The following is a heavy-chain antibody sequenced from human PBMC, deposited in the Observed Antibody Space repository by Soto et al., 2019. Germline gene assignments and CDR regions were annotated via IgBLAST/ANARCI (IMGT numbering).Heavy chain of an antibody. CDR3: ARERSYYYAMDV. Sequence: QVHLVQSGAEVKKSGSPVKVSCTASGGTFSSYSINWVRQAPGQGLEWMGGVIPIFGKPTSAQKFQGRLTITADKSTSTAYMELTSLRYDDTAVYYCARERSYYYAMDVWGQGTTVTVSS. CDR2: VIPIFGKP. V-gene: IGHV1-69*06. CDR1: GGTFSSYS. J-gene: IGHJ6*02.